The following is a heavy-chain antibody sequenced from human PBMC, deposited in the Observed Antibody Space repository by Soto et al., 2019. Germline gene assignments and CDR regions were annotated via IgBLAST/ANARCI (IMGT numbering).Heavy chain of an antibody. CDR1: GYTLTELS. V-gene: IGHV1-24*01. J-gene: IGHJ6*02. CDR2: FDPEDGET. Sequence: ASVKVSCKVSGYTLTELSMHWVRQAPGKGLEWMGGFDPEDGETIYAQKFQGRVTMTEDTSTDTAYMELSSLRSEETAVYYCATVSLGSRNYYGMDVWGQGTTVTVSS. D-gene: IGHD7-27*01. CDR3: ATVSLGSRNYYGMDV.